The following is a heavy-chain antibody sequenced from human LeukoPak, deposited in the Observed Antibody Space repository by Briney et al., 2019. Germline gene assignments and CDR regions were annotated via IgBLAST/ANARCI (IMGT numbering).Heavy chain of an antibody. CDR1: GFTFSSYA. V-gene: IGHV3-30*03. CDR3: ARLAVTTVVTPGY. D-gene: IGHD4-17*01. J-gene: IGHJ4*02. Sequence: GGSLRLSCAASGFTFSSYAMTWVRQAPGKGLEWVAVIPYDGSNKYYADSVKGRFTISRGNSKNTLYLQMNSLRAEDTAVYYCARLAVTTVVTPGYWGQGTLVTVSS. CDR2: IPYDGSNK.